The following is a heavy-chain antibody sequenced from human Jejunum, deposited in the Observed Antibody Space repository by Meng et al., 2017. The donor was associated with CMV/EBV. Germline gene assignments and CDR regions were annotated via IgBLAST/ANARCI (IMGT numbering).Heavy chain of an antibody. D-gene: IGHD1-26*01. Sequence: SVSSGRSFWSWIRQPPGRGLEWIGYVEYTGSTNYNPSLKSRVIISVDTSKNQFSLKLRSVSAADTAVYYCARGEKRSQYYYGLDVWGQGTTVTVSS. CDR1: SVSSGRSF. V-gene: IGHV4-61*01. J-gene: IGHJ6*02. CDR3: ARGEKRSQYYYGLDV. CDR2: VEYTGST.